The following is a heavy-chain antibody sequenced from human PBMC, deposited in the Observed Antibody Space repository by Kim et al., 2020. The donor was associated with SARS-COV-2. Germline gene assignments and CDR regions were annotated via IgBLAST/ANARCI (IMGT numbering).Heavy chain of an antibody. CDR2: INPSGGST. J-gene: IGHJ4*02. CDR3: ARDNQGDYYDSSGSPHGDFDY. CDR1: GYTFTSYY. V-gene: IGHV1-46*01. Sequence: ASVKVSCKASGYTFTSYYMHWVRQAPGQGLEWMGIINPSGGSTSYAQKFQGRVTMTRDTSTSTVYMELSSLRSEDTAVYYCARDNQGDYYDSSGSPHGDFDYWGQGTLVTVSS. D-gene: IGHD3-22*01.